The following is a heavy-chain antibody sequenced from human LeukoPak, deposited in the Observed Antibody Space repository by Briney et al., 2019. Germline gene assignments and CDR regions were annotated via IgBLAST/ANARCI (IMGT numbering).Heavy chain of an antibody. CDR1: GFTFSIYW. CDR3: ARGLSGYASSLGY. Sequence: GGSLRLSCAAYGFTFSIYWMHWVRHAQGRGLVWVSRINSDGRSTSYADSVRGRFSISRDHAKNTPYLQMNSLRAEDTAVYYCARGLSGYASSLGYWGQGTPVTVSA. J-gene: IGHJ4*02. V-gene: IGHV3-74*01. D-gene: IGHD6-6*01. CDR2: INSDGRST.